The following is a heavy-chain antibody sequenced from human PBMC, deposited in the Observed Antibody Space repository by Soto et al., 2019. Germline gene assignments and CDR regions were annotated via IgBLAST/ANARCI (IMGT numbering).Heavy chain of an antibody. J-gene: IGHJ4*02. CDR3: ATDLLRGGYYFDY. CDR1: GYTLTSYY. Sequence: ASVEGSCKAAGYTLTSYYMHWVRQAPGQGLEWMGIINPSGGSTSYAQKFQGRVTMTRDTSTSTVYMELSSLRSEDTAVYYCATDLLRGGYYFDYWGQGTLVTVSS. CDR2: INPSGGST. D-gene: IGHD2-15*01. V-gene: IGHV1-46*01.